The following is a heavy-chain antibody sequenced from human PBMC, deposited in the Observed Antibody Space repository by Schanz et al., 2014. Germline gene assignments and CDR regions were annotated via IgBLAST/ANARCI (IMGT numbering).Heavy chain of an antibody. D-gene: IGHD3-22*01. CDR1: GFTVSNSY. Sequence: DVQLVDSGGGLVQPGGSLRLSCAASGFTVSNSYIHWVRQAPGKGLEWVSTIYSSGSTYYADSVKGRFTISRDNLKNTVYLQMNSLRAGDTAIYFCAKDAAYYDSVIFPDHWGQGTLVTVSS. CDR2: IYSSGST. J-gene: IGHJ4*02. CDR3: AKDAAYYDSVIFPDH. V-gene: IGHV3-53*01.